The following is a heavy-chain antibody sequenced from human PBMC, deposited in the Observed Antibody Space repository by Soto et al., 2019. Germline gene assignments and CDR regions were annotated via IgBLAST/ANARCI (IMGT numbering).Heavy chain of an antibody. V-gene: IGHV1-69*13. Sequence: ASVKVSCKASGGTFSSYAISWVRQDPGRGLEWMGGNIPIFGTANYAQKFQSRVTITADESTSIAYMELSSLRSEDTAVYYCARGYSSGWYGGFDYWGQGTLVTVSS. D-gene: IGHD6-19*01. CDR2: NIPIFGTA. J-gene: IGHJ4*02. CDR3: ARGYSSGWYGGFDY. CDR1: GGTFSSYA.